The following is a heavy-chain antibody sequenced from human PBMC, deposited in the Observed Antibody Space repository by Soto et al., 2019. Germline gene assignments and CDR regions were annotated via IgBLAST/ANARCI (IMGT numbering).Heavy chain of an antibody. CDR2: IYSSGST. D-gene: IGHD4-4*01. J-gene: IGHJ5*02. Sequence: SETLSLTCTVSSDSVSSSSYTWGWIRQPPGKGPEWIGSIYSSGSTYYNPSLNSRVTVSVDTSKNQFSLKLSSVTAADTAVYYCARHPSNFWFDPWGQGTLVTVSS. CDR3: ARHPSNFWFDP. V-gene: IGHV4-39*01. CDR1: SDSVSSSSYT.